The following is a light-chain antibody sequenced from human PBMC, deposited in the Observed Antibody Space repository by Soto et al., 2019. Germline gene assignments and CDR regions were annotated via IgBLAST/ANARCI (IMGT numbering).Light chain of an antibody. V-gene: IGKV3-20*01. J-gene: IGKJ5*01. CDR3: QQYGSSPIT. Sequence: NVLTQSPGTLSLSPGERPTLSCRASQTVSSTYLAWYQQKPGQAPRLLIYGASSRATGIPDRFSGTVSGTDFTLTISRLEPEDFAVYYCQQYGSSPITFGQGTRLEIK. CDR2: GAS. CDR1: QTVSSTY.